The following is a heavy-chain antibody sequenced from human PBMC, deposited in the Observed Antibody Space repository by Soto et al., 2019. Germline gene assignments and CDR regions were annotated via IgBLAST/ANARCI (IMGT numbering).Heavy chain of an antibody. CDR2: VSYHGTKT. Sequence: QVQLVESGGGVVQPGRSLRLSCAASGFTFSSYAMHWVRQTPDKGLQWVAGVSYHGTKTFYADSVKGRFTISRDNSKSPLFLRMNSLGPEDTAVHYCARASDHYGSGNDPQLGTDVWGQGTTVTVSS. CDR3: ARASDHYGSGNDPQLGTDV. CDR1: GFTFSSYA. V-gene: IGHV3-30*04. D-gene: IGHD3-10*01. J-gene: IGHJ6*02.